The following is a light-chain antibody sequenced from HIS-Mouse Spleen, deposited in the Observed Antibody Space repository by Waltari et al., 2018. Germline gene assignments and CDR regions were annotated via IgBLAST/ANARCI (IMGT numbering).Light chain of an antibody. CDR2: WAS. CDR3: QQYYSTIT. J-gene: IGKJ5*01. V-gene: IGKV4-1*01. Sequence: DIVMTQSPDSLAVSLGERATINCKFSQSVLYSSNNKNYLAWYQQKPGQPPKLLIYWASTRESGVPDRFSGSGSGTDFTLTISSLQAEDVAVYYCQQYYSTITFGQGTRLEIK. CDR1: QSVLYSSNNKNY.